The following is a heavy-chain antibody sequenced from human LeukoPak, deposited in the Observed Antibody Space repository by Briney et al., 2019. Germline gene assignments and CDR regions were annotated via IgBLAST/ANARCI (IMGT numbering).Heavy chain of an antibody. CDR1: GFTFSSYW. D-gene: IGHD6-6*01. CDR2: IKQDGSEK. Sequence: PGGSLRLSCAASGFTFSSYWMSWVRQAPGKGLEWVANIKQDGSEKYYVDSVKGRFTISRDNAKNSLYLQMNSLRAEDTAVYYCAKDRVRQTRYYFDYWGQGTLVTVSS. J-gene: IGHJ4*02. CDR3: AKDRVRQTRYYFDY. V-gene: IGHV3-7*01.